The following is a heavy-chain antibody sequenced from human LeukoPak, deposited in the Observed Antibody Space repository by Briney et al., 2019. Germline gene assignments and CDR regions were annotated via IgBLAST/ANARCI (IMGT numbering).Heavy chain of an antibody. J-gene: IGHJ4*02. CDR3: VRERSFFGENY. D-gene: IGHD3-10*01. CDR2: ISYSGST. CDR1: GDSTITSRYY. V-gene: IGHV4-39*02. Sequence: SETLSLTCTVSGDSTITSRYYWAWIRQPPGKGLEWIGSISYSGSTNYDPSLKSRVTISVDTSKNQFSLQLSSVTAADTAFYYCVRERSFFGENYWGQGTLVTVSS.